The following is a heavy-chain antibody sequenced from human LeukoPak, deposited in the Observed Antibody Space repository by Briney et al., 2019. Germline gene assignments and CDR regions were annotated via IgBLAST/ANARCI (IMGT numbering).Heavy chain of an antibody. CDR3: ARDLGGSCIDY. J-gene: IGHJ4*02. CDR2: INPSGGST. D-gene: IGHD2-15*01. CDR1: GYTFTSYY. V-gene: IGHV1-46*01. Sequence: ASVKASCKASGYTFTSYYMHWVRQAPGRGLEWMGIINPSGGSTSYAQKFQGRVTMTRDTSTSTVYMELSSLRSEDTAVYYCARDLGGSCIDYWGQGTLVTVSS.